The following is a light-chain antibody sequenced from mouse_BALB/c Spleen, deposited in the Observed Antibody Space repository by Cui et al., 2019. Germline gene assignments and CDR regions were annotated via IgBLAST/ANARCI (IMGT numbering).Light chain of an antibody. CDR1: QDINSY. J-gene: IGKJ1*01. CDR3: LQNDEFTPWT. CDR2: RAN. V-gene: IGKV14-111*01. Sequence: DITMTQSPSSMYASLGERVTITCKASQDINSYLSWFQQKPGKSPKTLIYRANRLVDGVPSRFSGSGSGQDYSLTISSLEYEDMGIYYCLQNDEFTPWTFGGGTKLEIK.